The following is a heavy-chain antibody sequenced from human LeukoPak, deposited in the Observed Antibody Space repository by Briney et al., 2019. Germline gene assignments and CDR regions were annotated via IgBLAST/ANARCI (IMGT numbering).Heavy chain of an antibody. D-gene: IGHD3-22*01. J-gene: IGHJ5*02. CDR2: INPNSGGT. CDR3: ARVPTRGYYYDSSGYYYVS. CDR1: GYTFTGYY. Sequence: ASVKVSCKASGYTFTGYYMHWVRQAPGQGVEWMGRINPNSGGTNYAQKFQGRVTMTRDTSISTAYMELSRLRSDDTAVYYCARVPTRGYYYDSSGYYYVSWGQGTLVTVSS. V-gene: IGHV1-2*06.